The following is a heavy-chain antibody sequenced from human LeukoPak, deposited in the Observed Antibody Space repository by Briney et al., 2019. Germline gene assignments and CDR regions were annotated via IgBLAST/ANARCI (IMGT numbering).Heavy chain of an antibody. CDR1: GGSISSGGYY. CDR3: ARIQTTSPYNRFDP. CDR2: IYYSGST. V-gene: IGHV4-31*03. Sequence: SQTLSLTCTVSGGSISSGGYYWSWIRQHPGKGLEWIGYIYYSGSTYYNPSLKSRVTISVDTSKNQFSLKLSSVTAADTAVYYCARIQTTSPYNRFDPWGQGTLVTVSS. D-gene: IGHD4-11*01. J-gene: IGHJ5*02.